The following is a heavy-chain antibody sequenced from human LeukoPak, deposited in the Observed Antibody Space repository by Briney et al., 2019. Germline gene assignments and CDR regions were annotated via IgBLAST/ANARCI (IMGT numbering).Heavy chain of an antibody. CDR1: GFTVNNHY. J-gene: IGHJ4*02. V-gene: IGHV3-53*01. D-gene: IGHD3-3*01. CDR3: ARGLHDLWRGHMGY. Sequence: PGGSLRLSCGASGFTVNNHYMTWGRQAPGKGPDWGPVIDSYGNTYYADSVMGRFSISRDNSKNVVFLQMNSLRAEDTAVYYCARGLHDLWRGHMGYWGQGTLVTVSS. CDR2: IDSYGNT.